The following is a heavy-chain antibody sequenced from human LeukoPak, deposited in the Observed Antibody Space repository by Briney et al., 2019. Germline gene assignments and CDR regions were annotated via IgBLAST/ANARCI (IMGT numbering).Heavy chain of an antibody. J-gene: IGHJ4*02. CDR3: ARGYLWADY. D-gene: IGHD3-10*01. CDR1: GGSISSGSYY. CDR2: IYYSGST. V-gene: IGHV4-61*01. Sequence: SQTLSLTCTVSGGSISSGSYYWSWIRQPPGKGLEWIGYIYYSGSTNYNPSLKSRVTISVDTSKNQFSLKLSSVTAADTAVYYCARGYLWADYWGQGTLVTVSS.